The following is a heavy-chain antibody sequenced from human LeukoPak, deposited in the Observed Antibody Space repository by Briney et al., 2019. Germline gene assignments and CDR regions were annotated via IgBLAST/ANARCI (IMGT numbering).Heavy chain of an antibody. CDR2: INPSGGST. Sequence: GASVKVSCKASGYTFTSYYMHWVRQAPGQGLEWMGIINPSGGSTSYAQKFQGRVTMTRDMSTSTVYMELSSPRSEDTAVYYCARVGGAAAGTGHYMDVWGKGTTVTVSS. J-gene: IGHJ6*03. CDR3: ARVGGAAAGTGHYMDV. CDR1: GYTFTSYY. V-gene: IGHV1-46*01. D-gene: IGHD6-13*01.